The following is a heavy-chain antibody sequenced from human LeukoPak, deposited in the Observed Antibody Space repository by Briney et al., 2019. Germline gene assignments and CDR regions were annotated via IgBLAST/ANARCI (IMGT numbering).Heavy chain of an antibody. V-gene: IGHV4-30-2*01. D-gene: IGHD3-22*01. CDR3: ARVVTMIVVGAFDY. CDR2: IYHSGST. J-gene: IGHJ4*02. Sequence: SETLSLTCTVSGGSISSGGYYWSWIRQPPGKGLEWIGYIYHSGSTYYNPSLKSRVTISVDTSKNQFSLKLSSVTAADTAVYYCARVVTMIVVGAFDYWGQGTLVTVSS. CDR1: GGSISSGGYY.